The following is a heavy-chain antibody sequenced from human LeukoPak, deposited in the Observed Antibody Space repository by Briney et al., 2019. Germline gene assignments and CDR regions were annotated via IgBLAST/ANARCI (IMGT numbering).Heavy chain of an antibody. D-gene: IGHD2-2*01. J-gene: IGHJ4*02. CDR3: ARDGTSTDDY. CDR2: ISGYNDNT. CDR1: GYTFTNYG. V-gene: IGHV1-18*01. Sequence: EASVKVSCKASGYTFTNYGISWVRQAPGQGREWMGWISGYNDNTNYAQKFQGRLTVTTDTSTSTTYMELRSLRSDDTAVYYCARDGTSTDDYWGQGTLVTVSS.